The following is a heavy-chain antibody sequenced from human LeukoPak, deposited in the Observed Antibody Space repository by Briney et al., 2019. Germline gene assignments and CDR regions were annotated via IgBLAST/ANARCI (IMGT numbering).Heavy chain of an antibody. V-gene: IGHV3-23*01. D-gene: IGHD3-3*01. J-gene: IGHJ4*02. CDR1: GFTFSDYS. CDR2: ISGSSDAI. Sequence: PGGSLRLSCAASGFTFSDYSMNWVRQAPGKGLEWVSAISGSSDAIYYADSVKGRFTISRDNSKNTLYLQMNSLRAEDTAVYYCAIDTLGVVPRGWVDYWGQGTLVTVSS. CDR3: AIDTLGVVPRGWVDY.